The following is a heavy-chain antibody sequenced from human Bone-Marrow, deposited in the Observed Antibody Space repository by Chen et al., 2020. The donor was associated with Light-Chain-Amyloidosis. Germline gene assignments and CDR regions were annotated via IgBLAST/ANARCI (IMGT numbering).Heavy chain of an antibody. J-gene: IGHJ4*02. D-gene: IGHD5-12*01. CDR2: IYPDDSDA. V-gene: IGHV5-51*01. Sequence: EVQLEQSGPEVKKPGESLKISCKGSGYTFPNYWIDWVRQMPGKGLEWMGVIYPDDSDARYSPSFEGPVTISSDKSITTAYLQWRSLKASDTAMYYCARRRDGYNFDYWGQGTLVTVSS. CDR1: GYTFPNYW. CDR3: ARRRDGYNFDY.